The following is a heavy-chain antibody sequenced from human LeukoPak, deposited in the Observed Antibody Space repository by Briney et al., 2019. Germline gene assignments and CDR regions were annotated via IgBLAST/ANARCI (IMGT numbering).Heavy chain of an antibody. D-gene: IGHD3-3*01. J-gene: IGHJ4*02. V-gene: IGHV4-39*07. Sequence: SETLSLTCTVSGASISSDNYYWGWIRQPPGKGLEWIGSIYYRGSTYYTPSLKSRLTISVDTSKNQFSLKLSSVTAADTAVYYCARMTYYDFWSANGGYFDYWGQGTLVTVSS. CDR3: ARMTYYDFWSANGGYFDY. CDR2: IYYRGST. CDR1: GASISSDNYY.